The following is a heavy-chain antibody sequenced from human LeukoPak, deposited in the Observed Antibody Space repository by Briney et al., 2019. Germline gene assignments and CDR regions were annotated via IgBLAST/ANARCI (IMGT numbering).Heavy chain of an antibody. D-gene: IGHD3-22*01. CDR2: IGGSGGST. J-gene: IGHJ3*02. CDR1: GFTFSSYA. V-gene: IGHV3-23*01. Sequence: GGSLRLSCAASGFTFSSYAMSWVRQAPGKGLKWVSAIGGSGGSTYYADSVKGRFTISRDNSKNTLYLQMNSLRAEDTAVYYCAKVIRAMIVTPRAAFDIWGQGTMVTVSS. CDR3: AKVIRAMIVTPRAAFDI.